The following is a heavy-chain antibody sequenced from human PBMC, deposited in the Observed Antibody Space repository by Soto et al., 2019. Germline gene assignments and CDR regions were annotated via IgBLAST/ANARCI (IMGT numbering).Heavy chain of an antibody. CDR1: GGSISNSRYY. V-gene: IGHV4-39*01. D-gene: IGHD3-10*01. CDR3: ARRYYGSGTRSWFDP. J-gene: IGHJ5*02. CDR2: IYHTGNT. Sequence: SETLSLTCTVSGGSISNSRYYWAWIRQPPGKGLEWIGSIYHTGNTYYNPSLRSRVTISVDTSKNQFSLKLTSVTAADTAVYYCARRYYGSGTRSWFDPWGQGTLLTVSS.